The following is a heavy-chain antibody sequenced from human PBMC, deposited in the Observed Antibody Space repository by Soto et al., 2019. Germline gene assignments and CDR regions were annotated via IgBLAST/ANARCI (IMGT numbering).Heavy chain of an antibody. CDR1: GFTFSTYE. CDR2: ISSEGSTI. Sequence: SLRLSCVGSGFTFSTYEMQWVRQAPGKGLEWVSYISSEGSTIFYGESVKGRFIVSRDNDRSSLYLQMNSLRVEDSGVYYCARIGTVLTPDDSWGQGTLVTVSS. V-gene: IGHV3-48*03. J-gene: IGHJ4*02. D-gene: IGHD2-21*02. CDR3: ARIGTVLTPDDS.